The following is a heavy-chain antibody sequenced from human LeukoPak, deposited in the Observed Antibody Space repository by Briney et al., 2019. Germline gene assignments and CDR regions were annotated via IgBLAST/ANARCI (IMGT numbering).Heavy chain of an antibody. CDR1: GGSLSNYY. D-gene: IGHD3-10*01. J-gene: IGHJ5*02. V-gene: IGHV4-34*01. CDR2: INHSGST. Sequence: PSETLSLTCAVYGGSLSNYYWSWIRQPPGKGLEWIGEINHSGSTKYNPSLKSRVTISVDMSKNQFSLELSSVTAADMAVYYCARGPASGSTFARFDPWGQGTVVTVSS. CDR3: ARGPASGSTFARFDP.